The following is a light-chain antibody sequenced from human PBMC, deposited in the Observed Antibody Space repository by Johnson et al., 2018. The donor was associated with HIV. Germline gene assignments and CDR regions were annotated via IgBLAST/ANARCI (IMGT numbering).Light chain of an antibody. J-gene: IGLJ1*01. CDR3: GTWDTSLNAFV. Sequence: QLVLTQPPSVSAAPGQKVTISCSGSSSNIGNNYVSWYQQLPGTAPKLLIYDNNKRPSGIPDRFSGSKSGTSATLGITGLQTEDEADYYCGTWDTSLNAFVLGTGTSVIVL. CDR2: DNN. V-gene: IGLV1-51*01. CDR1: SSNIGNNY.